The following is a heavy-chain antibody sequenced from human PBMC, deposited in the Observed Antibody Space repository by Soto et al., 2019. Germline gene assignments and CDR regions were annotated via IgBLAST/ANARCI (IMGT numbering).Heavy chain of an antibody. D-gene: IGHD2-2*01. J-gene: IGHJ6*02. V-gene: IGHV5-10-1*01. Sequence: GESLKISCKGSGYSFTSYWISWVRQMPGKGLEWMGRIDPSDSYTNYSPSFQGHVTITADKSISTAYLQWSSLKASDTAMYYCASEPREDIAVFYYYYYGMDVWGQGTTVTVSS. CDR1: GYSFTSYW. CDR3: ASEPREDIAVFYYYYYGMDV. CDR2: IDPSDSYT.